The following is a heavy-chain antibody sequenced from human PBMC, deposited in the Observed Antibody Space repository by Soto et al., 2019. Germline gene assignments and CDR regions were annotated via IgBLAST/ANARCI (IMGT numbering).Heavy chain of an antibody. J-gene: IGHJ3*02. CDR2: IYYSGSA. D-gene: IGHD2-15*01. CDR1: GGSISRYY. Sequence: SETLSLTCTVSGGSISRYYWSWIRQPPGKGLEWIGYIYYSGSANYNPSLKSRVTISVDTSKNQFSLKLSSVTAADTAVYYCARLLGYCSGGSCYHAFDIWGQGTMVTVSS. CDR3: ARLLGYCSGGSCYHAFDI. V-gene: IGHV4-59*08.